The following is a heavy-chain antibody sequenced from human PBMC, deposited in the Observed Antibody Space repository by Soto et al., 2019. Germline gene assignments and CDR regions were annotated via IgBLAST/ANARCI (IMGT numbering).Heavy chain of an antibody. CDR1: GGSINTGGYY. CDR2: IFYNGTA. J-gene: IGHJ5*02. D-gene: IGHD2-15*01. Sequence: QVQLQESGPGLVKPSQTLSLTCTVSGGSINTGGYYWGWIRHLPGEGLEWIGHIFYNGTAYYNPSLRSRVTLSIDTSANQFSLHMYSVTAADTAMYYCARRLDDTPETFFNWFDPWGQGILVTVSS. CDR3: ARRLDDTPETFFNWFDP. V-gene: IGHV4-31*03.